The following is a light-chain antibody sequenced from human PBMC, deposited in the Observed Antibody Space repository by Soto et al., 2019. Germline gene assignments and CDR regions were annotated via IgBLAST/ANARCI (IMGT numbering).Light chain of an antibody. CDR2: GAS. Sequence: EIVMTQSPATLSVSPGERATLSCRASQSVSSNLAWYQQKPGQAPRLLLYGASTRATGIPARLSGSGSGTEFTLTISSLQSEDFAVYYCQQYNNWPETFGQGTKVEIK. CDR1: QSVSSN. V-gene: IGKV3-15*01. J-gene: IGKJ1*01. CDR3: QQYNNWPET.